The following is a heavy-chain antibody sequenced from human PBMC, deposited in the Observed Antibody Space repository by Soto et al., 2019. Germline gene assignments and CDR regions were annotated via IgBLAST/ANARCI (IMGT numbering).Heavy chain of an antibody. J-gene: IGHJ4*02. CDR3: TRGLEYDFWSGYL. CDR2: IVPMFGTS. CDR1: GGTSTRYA. Sequence: QERLVQSGAEVRKPGSSVKVSCKVTGGTSTRYAINWVRQAPGQRLEWMGGIVPMFGTSKYAQKSQGRVTISAYTSTNIAYMELRSLRCEDTAVYYCTRGLEYDFWSGYLWGQVTLVSVSS. V-gene: IGHV1-69*06. D-gene: IGHD3-3*01.